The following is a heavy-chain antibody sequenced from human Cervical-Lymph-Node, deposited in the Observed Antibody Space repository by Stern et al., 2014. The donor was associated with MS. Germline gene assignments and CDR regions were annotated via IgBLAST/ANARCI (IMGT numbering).Heavy chain of an antibody. CDR1: GGSISSYY. Sequence: QLQLQESGPGLVKPSETLSLTCTVSGGSISSYYWSWIRQPPGKGLEWIGDIYYSGSTNYNPSLKSRVTISVDTSKNQFSLKLSSVTAADTAVYYCARGVTGVPFDPWGQGTLVTVSS. D-gene: IGHD2-21*02. J-gene: IGHJ5*02. CDR2: IYYSGST. CDR3: ARGVTGVPFDP. V-gene: IGHV4-59*01.